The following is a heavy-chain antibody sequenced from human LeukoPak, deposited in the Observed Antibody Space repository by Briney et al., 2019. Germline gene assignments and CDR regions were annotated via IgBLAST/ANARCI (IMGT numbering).Heavy chain of an antibody. CDR1: GYTFTGYY. Sequence: ASVKVSCKASGYTFTGYYMRWVRQAPGQGLEWMGWINPNSGGTNYAQKFQGRVTMTRDTSISTAYMELSRLRSDDTAVYYCARGHSSSWYFNYYYYMDVWGKGTTVTISS. CDR3: ARGHSSSWYFNYYYYMDV. D-gene: IGHD6-13*01. J-gene: IGHJ6*03. CDR2: INPNSGGT. V-gene: IGHV1-2*02.